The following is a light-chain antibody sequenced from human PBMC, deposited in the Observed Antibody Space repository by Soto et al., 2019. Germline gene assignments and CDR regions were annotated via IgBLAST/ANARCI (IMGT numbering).Light chain of an antibody. CDR2: EVS. CDR3: CSYAGSYV. Sequence: QSALTQPASVSGSPGQSITISCTGTSSDVGSYNLVSWYQQHPGKAPKVMIYEVSKRPSGVSNRFSGSKSGNAASLTTSGLQAEDEADYYCCSYAGSYVFGTGTKVTVL. CDR1: SSDVGSYNL. V-gene: IGLV2-23*02. J-gene: IGLJ1*01.